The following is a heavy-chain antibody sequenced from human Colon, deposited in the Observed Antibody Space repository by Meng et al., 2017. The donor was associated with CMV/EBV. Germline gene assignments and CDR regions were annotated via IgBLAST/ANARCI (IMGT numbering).Heavy chain of an antibody. V-gene: IGHV3-66*01. CDR1: GFNVTNKW. CDR3: AKKVGLTGIVTIMPSALDS. J-gene: IGHJ4*02. CDR2: SYGAGPT. D-gene: IGHD5-24*01. Sequence: GGSLRLSCKASGFNVTNKWMSWVRQAPGKGLEWVGVSYGAGPTDSAGSAKGRFTISRDNAKNSLYLQMNSLRAEDTAVYYCAKKVGLTGIVTIMPSALDSWGQGTLVTVSS.